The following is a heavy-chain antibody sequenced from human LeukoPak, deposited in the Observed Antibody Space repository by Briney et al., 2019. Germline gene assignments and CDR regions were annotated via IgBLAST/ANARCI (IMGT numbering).Heavy chain of an antibody. CDR2: IYYSGST. CDR1: GGSISSYY. V-gene: IGHV4-59*08. D-gene: IGHD4-23*01. Sequence: SETLSLTCTVSGGSISSYYWSWIRQPPGKGLEWIGYIYYSGSTNYNPSLKSRVTISVDTSKNQFSLKLTSVTAADTAVYYCARVAGNGDNWFDPWGQGTLVTVPS. J-gene: IGHJ5*02. CDR3: ARVAGNGDNWFDP.